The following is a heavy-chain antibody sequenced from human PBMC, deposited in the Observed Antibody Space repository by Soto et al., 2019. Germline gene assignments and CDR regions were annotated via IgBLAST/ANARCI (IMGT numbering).Heavy chain of an antibody. CDR3: ARDDDYSDNGLDY. J-gene: IGHJ4*02. D-gene: IGHD2-21*01. CDR2: ILADSSAQ. CDR1: GFSFSRHC. V-gene: IGHV3-33*01. Sequence: QVQLVESGGGVVQPGGSLRLSCEATGFSFSRHCMHWVRQAPGKGLEWLAVILADSSAQEYAESVKGRFTISRDNSKNILYLQMNKSTAEDTSVYYCARDDDYSDNGLDYWGQGILVTVSS.